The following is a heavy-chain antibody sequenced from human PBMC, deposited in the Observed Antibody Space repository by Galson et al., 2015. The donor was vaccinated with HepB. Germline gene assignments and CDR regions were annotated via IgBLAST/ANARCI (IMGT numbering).Heavy chain of an antibody. CDR2: ISSSSSYI. CDR3: ARDRVRTVAGRGGSFDY. D-gene: IGHD6-19*01. CDR1: GFTFSSYS. Sequence: SLRLSCAASGFTFSSYSMNWVRQAPGKGLEWVSSISSSSSYIYYADSVKGRFTISRDNAKNSLYLQMNSLRAEDTAVYYCARDRVRTVAGRGGSFDYWGQGTLVTVSS. V-gene: IGHV3-21*01. J-gene: IGHJ4*02.